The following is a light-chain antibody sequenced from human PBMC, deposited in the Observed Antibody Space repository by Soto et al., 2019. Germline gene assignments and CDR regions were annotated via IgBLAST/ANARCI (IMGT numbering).Light chain of an antibody. CDR3: CSYAGAYRYV. J-gene: IGLJ1*01. CDR2: EVT. Sequence: QSVLTQPPSASGSPGQSVTISCTGTTSDIGAYNYVSWYQQRPGKAPKLIIYEVTRRPSGVPDRIFGSKSYTTASLTVSGLQAEDEADYFCCSYAGAYRYVFGSGTKLTVL. CDR1: TSDIGAYNY. V-gene: IGLV2-8*01.